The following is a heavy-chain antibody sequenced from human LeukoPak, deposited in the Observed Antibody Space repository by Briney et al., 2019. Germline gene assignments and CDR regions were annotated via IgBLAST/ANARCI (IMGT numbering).Heavy chain of an antibody. D-gene: IGHD3-10*01. CDR3: AINDGSGSYYKSDY. CDR1: GGSFSGYY. J-gene: IGHJ4*02. CDR2: IDQSGGT. Sequence: SETLSLTCAVYGGSFSGYYWSWIRQSPGKGLEWIGEIDQSGGTNYNPSLKSRVTLTIDTSRNQFSLKLNSVTAADTAVYYCAINDGSGSYYKSDYWGQGALVTVSS. V-gene: IGHV4-34*01.